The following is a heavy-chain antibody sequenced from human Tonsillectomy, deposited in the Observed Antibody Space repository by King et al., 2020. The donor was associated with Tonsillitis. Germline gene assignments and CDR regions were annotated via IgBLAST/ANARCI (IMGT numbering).Heavy chain of an antibody. CDR3: ARGSGSFGLDGMDV. J-gene: IGHJ6*02. CDR1: GFAFYSYS. V-gene: IGHV3-30*04. CDR2: ISYDGSNK. Sequence: VQLVESGGGVVQPGGSLRLSCAASGFAFYSYSMHWVRQAPGKGLEWVAVISYDGSNKYHADSVKGRFTISRDNSKSTLYLQMNSLRAEDTAVYYCARGSGSFGLDGMDVWGQGTAVTVSS. D-gene: IGHD1-26*01.